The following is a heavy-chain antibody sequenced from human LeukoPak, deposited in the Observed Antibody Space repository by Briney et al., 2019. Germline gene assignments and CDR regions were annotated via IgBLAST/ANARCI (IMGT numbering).Heavy chain of an antibody. J-gene: IGHJ4*02. Sequence: ASVKVSCKASGYTFTGYYMHWVRQAPGQGLEWMGWINPNSGGTTDAQTFQGRVTMTRDTSISTAYMELSRLRSDDTAVYYCARGDMIVAYYFDYWGQGTLVTVSS. D-gene: IGHD3-22*01. V-gene: IGHV1-2*02. CDR1: GYTFTGYY. CDR2: INPNSGGT. CDR3: ARGDMIVAYYFDY.